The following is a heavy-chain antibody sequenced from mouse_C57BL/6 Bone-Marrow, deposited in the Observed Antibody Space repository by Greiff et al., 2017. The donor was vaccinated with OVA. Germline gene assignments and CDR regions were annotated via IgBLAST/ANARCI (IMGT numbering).Heavy chain of an antibody. CDR3: ARPSMTTVVATDYARDY. Sequence: VQLQQSGPELVKPGASVKIPCKASRYTFTDYNMDWVKQSHGKSLEWIGDINPNNGGTIYNQKFKGKATLTVAKPSSTAYMELRSLTSEDTAGCYWARPSMTTVVATDYARDYWGQGTSVTVSS. CDR2: INPNNGGT. V-gene: IGHV1-18*01. J-gene: IGHJ4*01. D-gene: IGHD1-1*01. CDR1: RYTFTDYN.